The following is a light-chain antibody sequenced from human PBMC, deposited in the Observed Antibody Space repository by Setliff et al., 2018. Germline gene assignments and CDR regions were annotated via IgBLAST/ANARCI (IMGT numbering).Light chain of an antibody. CDR2: EVS. V-gene: IGLV2-8*01. J-gene: IGLJ1*01. CDR3: SSYAGNYIYV. Sequence: QSVLAQPPSASGPPGQSVTISCTRTSSDVGGINHVSWYQQHPGKAPRLMIFEVSKRPSGVPDRFSGSKSGNTASLTVSGLQAEDEADYYCSSYAGNYIYVFGTGTKVTVL. CDR1: SSDVGGINH.